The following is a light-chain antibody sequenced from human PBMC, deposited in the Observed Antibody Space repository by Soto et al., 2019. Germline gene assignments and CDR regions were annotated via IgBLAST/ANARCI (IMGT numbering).Light chain of an antibody. CDR3: QQFYNWPRT. Sequence: VMTQSPGTLSVSPGERATLSCRASQSVSSNLAWYQQKPGQAPRLLIYGASTRATGIPARFSGSGSETEFTLTISSLQSEDFAVYYCQQFYNWPRTFGQGTKVDIK. CDR1: QSVSSN. J-gene: IGKJ1*01. CDR2: GAS. V-gene: IGKV3-15*01.